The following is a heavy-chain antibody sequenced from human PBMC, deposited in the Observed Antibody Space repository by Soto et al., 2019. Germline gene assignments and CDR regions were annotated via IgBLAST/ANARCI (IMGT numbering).Heavy chain of an antibody. J-gene: IGHJ6*02. CDR1: GYSIRSGYF. V-gene: IGHV4-38-2*01. Sequence: SETLSLTCAVSGYSIRSGYFWGWIRQPPGKGLEWIGSMYNSEITYYNLSLKIRVTISVDTSKNQLSLKLSSATAANTAVYYCDRSMYSTSAQLYYGMDVWGQGTTVTVSS. CDR2: MYNSEIT. D-gene: IGHD6-6*01. CDR3: DRSMYSTSAQLYYGMDV.